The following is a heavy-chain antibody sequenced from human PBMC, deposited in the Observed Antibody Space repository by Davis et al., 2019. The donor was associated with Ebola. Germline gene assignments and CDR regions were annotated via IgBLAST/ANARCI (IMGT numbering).Heavy chain of an antibody. CDR1: GFTFNIFD. V-gene: IGHV3-30*02. Sequence: GESLKISCAASGFTFNIFDMHWVRQALGRGLEWVAFVRSHGSDDHYADSVKGRFTISRDNAKNSLYLQMNSLRDEDTAVYYCAIEIRFDWLFHYGMDIWGKGTTVTVSS. D-gene: IGHD3-9*01. CDR2: VRSHGSDD. J-gene: IGHJ6*04. CDR3: AIEIRFDWLFHYGMDI.